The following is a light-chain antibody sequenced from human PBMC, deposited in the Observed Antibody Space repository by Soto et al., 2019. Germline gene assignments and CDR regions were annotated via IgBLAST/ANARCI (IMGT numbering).Light chain of an antibody. V-gene: IGKV3-20*01. CDR1: QSVSSSY. CDR3: HQHDSWT. CDR2: GAS. J-gene: IGKJ1*01. Sequence: DIEVTQSPFTLCLSAGEGATLSGRASQSVSSSYLAWYQQKPGQAPRLLIYGASSRATGIPDSFSGSGSGTDFTLTIRRLAPEDFAVYYCHQHDSWTFGQ.